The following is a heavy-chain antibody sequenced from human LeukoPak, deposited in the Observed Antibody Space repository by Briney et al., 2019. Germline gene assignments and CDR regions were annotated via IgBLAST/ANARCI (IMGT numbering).Heavy chain of an antibody. V-gene: IGHV4-38-2*01. CDR1: GFTFSTYA. J-gene: IGHJ5*02. CDR3: ARGGGVRFGSGWRPGAWFDP. D-gene: IGHD6-19*01. CDR2: IHSGESP. Sequence: GSLRLSCAASGFTFSTYAMSWVRQAPGKGLEWIGIIHSGESPYYSPSLESRITISIDTSMNQFSLKLNSVTAADTAVYYCARGGGVRFGSGWRPGAWFDPWGQGTLVIVSS.